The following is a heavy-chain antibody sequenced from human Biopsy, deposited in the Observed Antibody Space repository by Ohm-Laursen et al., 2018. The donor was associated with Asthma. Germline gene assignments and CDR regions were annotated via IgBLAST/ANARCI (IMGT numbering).Heavy chain of an antibody. J-gene: IGHJ4*02. D-gene: IGHD3-22*01. CDR2: IYSGGTS. CDR1: GFAASRDY. CDR3: ARGDSSNWSHYYFDY. V-gene: IGHV3-53*01. Sequence: GSLRLSCAASGFAASRDYMFWVRQAPGKGLEWVSVIYSGGTSHTADSVRGRFTIPRDYSKNTLYLQMHSLRAEDTAVYYCARGDSSNWSHYYFDYWGQGTLVTVSS.